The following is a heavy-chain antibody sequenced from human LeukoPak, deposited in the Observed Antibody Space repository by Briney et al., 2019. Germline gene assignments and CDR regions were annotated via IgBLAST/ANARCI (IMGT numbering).Heavy chain of an antibody. D-gene: IGHD3-22*01. CDR1: GGTFSSYA. Sequence: SVKVSCKASGGTFSSYAISWVRQAPGQGLEWMGGIIPIFGTANYAQKFQGRVTITADESTSTAYMELSSLRSEDTAVYYCARARTLYYYDSSDRDAFDIWGQGTMVTVSS. CDR2: IIPIFGTA. V-gene: IGHV1-69*13. J-gene: IGHJ3*02. CDR3: ARARTLYYYDSSDRDAFDI.